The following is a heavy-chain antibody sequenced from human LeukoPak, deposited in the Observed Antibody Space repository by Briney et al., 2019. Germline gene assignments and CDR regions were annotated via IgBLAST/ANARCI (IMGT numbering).Heavy chain of an antibody. J-gene: IGHJ5*02. CDR1: GFTFSSSW. D-gene: IGHD6-25*01. V-gene: IGHV3-74*01. CDR2: INSDGSDT. CDR3: ATDRGYAFDP. Sequence: GGSLRLSCAASGFTFSSSWMHWVRQAPGKGLVWVSHINSDGSDTNYADSVKGRFTISRDNAKNTVYLQMNSLRAEDTALYYCATDRGYAFDPWGQGTLVTVSS.